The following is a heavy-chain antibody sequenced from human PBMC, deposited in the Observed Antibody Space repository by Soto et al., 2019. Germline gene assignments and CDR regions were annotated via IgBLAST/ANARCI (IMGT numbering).Heavy chain of an antibody. D-gene: IGHD3-16*02. Sequence: QITLKESGPTLVKPTQTLTLTCTFSGFSLSTSGVGVGWIRQPPGKALEWLALIYWDDDKRYSPSLKSRLTITKDTSKKQVVLTMTNMDPVDTATYYCAHIHYDYVWGSYRNPYYYGMDVWGQGTTVTVSS. CDR2: IYWDDDK. V-gene: IGHV2-5*02. J-gene: IGHJ6*02. CDR1: GFSLSTSGVG. CDR3: AHIHYDYVWGSYRNPYYYGMDV.